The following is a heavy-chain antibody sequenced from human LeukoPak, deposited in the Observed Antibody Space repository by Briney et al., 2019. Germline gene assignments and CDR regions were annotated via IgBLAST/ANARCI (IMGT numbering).Heavy chain of an antibody. CDR1: GFTFRSYW. D-gene: IGHD2-21*02. Sequence: PGGSLRLSCAASGFTFRSYWMYWVRQAPGKGLVWVSRINSDGSSTSYADPVKGQFTISRDNTKNTLYLHMNSLRAEDTAVYYCVVANCGDDCSHWGQGSLVTVSS. J-gene: IGHJ4*02. CDR2: INSDGSST. CDR3: VVANCGDDCSH. V-gene: IGHV3-74*01.